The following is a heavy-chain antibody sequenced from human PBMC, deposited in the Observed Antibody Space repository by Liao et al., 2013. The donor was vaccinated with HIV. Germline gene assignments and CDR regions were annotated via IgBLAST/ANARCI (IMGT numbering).Heavy chain of an antibody. CDR3: ARGDIRDWFDP. D-gene: IGHD5-12*01. J-gene: IGHJ5*02. Sequence: QLQLQESGPGLVKPSETLSLTCTVSGGSISSSSYYWSWIRQPPGKGLEWIGEINHSGSTNYNPSLKSRVTISVDTSKNQFSLKLSSVTAADTAVYYCARGDIRDWFDPGAREPWSPSPQ. V-gene: IGHV4-39*07. CDR1: GGSISSSSYY. CDR2: INHSGST.